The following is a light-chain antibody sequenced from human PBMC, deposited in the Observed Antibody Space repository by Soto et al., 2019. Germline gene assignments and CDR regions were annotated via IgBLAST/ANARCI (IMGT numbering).Light chain of an antibody. CDR3: QTWGTGIHVV. V-gene: IGLV4-69*01. Sequence: QPVLTQSPSASASLGASVKLTCTLSSGHSSYAIAWHQQQAGKGPRYLMKLDSDGSHTKGDAIPDRFSGCSSGVERYLTISRLQSDDEGYYYCQTWGTGIHVVFGGGTKLTVL. CDR1: SGHSSYA. J-gene: IGLJ2*01. CDR2: LDSDGSH.